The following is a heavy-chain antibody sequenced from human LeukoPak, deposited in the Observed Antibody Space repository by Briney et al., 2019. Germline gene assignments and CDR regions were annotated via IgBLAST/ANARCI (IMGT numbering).Heavy chain of an antibody. J-gene: IGHJ6*03. Sequence: GASVKVSCKASGYTFTSYDINWVRQATGQGLEWMGWMNPNSGNTGYAQKFQGRVTITRNTSISTAYMELSSLRSEDTAVYYCARGIRFDFWSGYSSYYYYMDVRGKGTTVTVSS. CDR2: MNPNSGNT. D-gene: IGHD3-3*01. V-gene: IGHV1-8*03. CDR1: GYTFTSYD. CDR3: ARGIRFDFWSGYSSYYYYMDV.